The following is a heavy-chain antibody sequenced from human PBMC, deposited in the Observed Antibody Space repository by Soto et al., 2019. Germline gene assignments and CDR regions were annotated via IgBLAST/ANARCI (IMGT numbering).Heavy chain of an antibody. CDR1: GFTFDGYA. D-gene: IGHD1-26*01. CDR3: ARARELTWVRIPSSY. J-gene: IGHJ4*02. Sequence: EVQLLESGGVLVQPGGSLRLSCAASGFTFDGYAMSWVRQAPGKGLQWVSTIGGSGDGTHYADSVKGRFTISRDNSKNTLYLQMNSLRAEDTAIYYCARARELTWVRIPSSYWGQGTLVTVSS. CDR2: IGGSGDGT. V-gene: IGHV3-23*01.